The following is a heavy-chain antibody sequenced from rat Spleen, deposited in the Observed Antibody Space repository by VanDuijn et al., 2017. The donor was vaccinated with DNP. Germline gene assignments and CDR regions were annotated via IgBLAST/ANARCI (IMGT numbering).Heavy chain of an antibody. Sequence: EVQLVESGGGLVQPGRSMKLSCAASGFTFSNSDMAWVRQAPTKGLEWVASISYDGNRIYYRDSVKGRFTISRDNAKSTLYLQMDSLRSEDTATYYCTTDREVYSSYIYFDYWGHGVMVTVSS. D-gene: IGHD1-2*01. V-gene: IGHV5-20*01. J-gene: IGHJ2*01. CDR3: TTDREVYSSYIYFDY. CDR1: GFTFSNSD. CDR2: ISYDGNRI.